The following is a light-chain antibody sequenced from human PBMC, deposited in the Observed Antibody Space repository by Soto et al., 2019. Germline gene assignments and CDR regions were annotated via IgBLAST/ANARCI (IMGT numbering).Light chain of an antibody. Sequence: EIVLTQSPATLSLSPGERATLSCRASQSVGSSFAWYQQKPGQAPRLLIHDTSNRATDIPARFSGSGSGTELTLTISSLEPEDFAFYYCQQRSNWSLLTFGGGTKVEIK. CDR2: DTS. J-gene: IGKJ4*01. CDR1: QSVGSS. CDR3: QQRSNWSLLT. V-gene: IGKV3-11*01.